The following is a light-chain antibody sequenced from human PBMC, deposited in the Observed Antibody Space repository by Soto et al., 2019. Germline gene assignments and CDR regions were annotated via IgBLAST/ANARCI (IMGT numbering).Light chain of an antibody. CDR3: CSYAGSYTHYV. CDR2: DVS. V-gene: IGLV2-11*01. Sequence: QSALTQPRSESGSPGQSITISCTGTSSDVGGYNYVSWYRQHPGKAPKLMIYDVSKRPSGVPDRFSGSKSGNTASLTISGLQAEDEADYYCCSYAGSYTHYVFGTGIKVTVL. J-gene: IGLJ1*01. CDR1: SSDVGGYNY.